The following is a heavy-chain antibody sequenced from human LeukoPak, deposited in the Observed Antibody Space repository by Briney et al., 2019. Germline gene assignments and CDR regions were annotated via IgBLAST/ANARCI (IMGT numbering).Heavy chain of an antibody. CDR3: AREGVGYGYFGYMDV. V-gene: IGHV3-48*04. D-gene: IGHD5-18*01. J-gene: IGHJ6*03. Sequence: GRSLRLSCAASGFTFDDYAMHWVRQAPGKGLEWVAYISSASSTIYYADSVEGRFTISRDNAQNSLNLQMNSLRAEDTAVYYCAREGVGYGYFGYMDVWGKGTTVTVS. CDR2: ISSASSTI. CDR1: GFTFDDYA.